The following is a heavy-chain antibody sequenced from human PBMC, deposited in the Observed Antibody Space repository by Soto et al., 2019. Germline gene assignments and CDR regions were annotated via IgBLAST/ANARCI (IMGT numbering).Heavy chain of an antibody. CDR3: ATKGVTGTQSRYFDY. CDR2: ISGSGGIT. D-gene: IGHD6-19*01. V-gene: IGHV3-23*01. CDR1: GFTFSSYA. J-gene: IGHJ4*02. Sequence: GGSLRLSCAASGFTFSSYAMGWVRQAPGKGLDWVSVISGSGGITYYADSVKGRFTISRDNSKNTLYLQMNSLRAEDTAVYYCATKGVTGTQSRYFDYWGQGTLVTVSS.